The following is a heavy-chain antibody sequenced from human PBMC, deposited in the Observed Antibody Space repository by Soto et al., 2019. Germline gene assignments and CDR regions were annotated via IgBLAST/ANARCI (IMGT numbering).Heavy chain of an antibody. CDR1: GGSISSGGYY. J-gene: IGHJ5*02. CDR3: ARLVFAWFGESPGNWFDP. V-gene: IGHV4-31*03. Sequence: QVQLQESGPGLVKPSQTLSLTCTISGGSISSGGYYWSWIRQHPGKGLEWIGYIYYSGSTYYKPSLKSRVTISVDTSKNQFSLKLSSVTAADTAVYFCARLVFAWFGESPGNWFDPWGEGTLVTVSS. CDR2: IYYSGST. D-gene: IGHD3-10*01.